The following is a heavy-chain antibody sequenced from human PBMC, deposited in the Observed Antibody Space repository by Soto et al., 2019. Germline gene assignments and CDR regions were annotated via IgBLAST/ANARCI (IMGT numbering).Heavy chain of an antibody. J-gene: IGHJ4*02. CDR1: GGTFSTYA. V-gene: IGHV1-69*13. CDR2: IIPIYGTA. D-gene: IGHD5-12*01. Sequence: KLPPASVKVSCKASGGTFSTYAISWVRQAPGQGLEWMGGIIPIYGTANYAQKFQGRLTMTADESTSTVYMELSSLRSDDTAVYYCAREDKPGGYTPPGTSGFDSWGQGTLVTV. CDR3: AREDKPGGYTPPGTSGFDS.